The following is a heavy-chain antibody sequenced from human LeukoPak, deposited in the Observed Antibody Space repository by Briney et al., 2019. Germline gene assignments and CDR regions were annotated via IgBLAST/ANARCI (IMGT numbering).Heavy chain of an antibody. Sequence: NASQTLSLTCTVSGGSIRSDDYYWSWIRQPPGKGLEWIEYIYYSGSTYYSPSLKSRVTISVDTSKNQFSLKLSSVTAADTAVYYCARAVTVGYDYDYWGQGTLVTVSS. D-gene: IGHD4-23*01. V-gene: IGHV4-30-4*01. CDR3: ARAVTVGYDYDY. CDR2: IYYSGST. CDR1: GGSIRSDDYY. J-gene: IGHJ4*02.